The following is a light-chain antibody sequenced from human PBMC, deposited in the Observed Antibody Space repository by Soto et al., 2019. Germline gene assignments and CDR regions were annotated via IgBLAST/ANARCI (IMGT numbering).Light chain of an antibody. CDR3: AAWDDSLNGLV. CDR1: SSNIGSHT. J-gene: IGLJ2*01. CDR2: SNN. Sequence: QPVLTQPPSASGTPGQRVTISCSGSSSNIGSHTVNWYQQLPGTAPKLLIYSNNQRPSGVPDRFSGSKSGTSASLAISGLQSEDEADYYCAAWDDSLNGLVFGGGTKLTV. V-gene: IGLV1-44*01.